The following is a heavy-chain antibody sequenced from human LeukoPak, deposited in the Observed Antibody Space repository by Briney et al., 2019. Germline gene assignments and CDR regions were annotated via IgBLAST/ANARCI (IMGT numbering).Heavy chain of an antibody. Sequence: ASVKVSCKASGYTFTSYGISWVRQAPGQGLEWMGWISAYNGNTNYAQKLQGRVTMTTDTSTSTAYMELRSLRSDDTAVYYCARVVGKTIFGVVPERPWFDPWGQGTLVTVSS. J-gene: IGHJ5*02. CDR3: ARVVGKTIFGVVPERPWFDP. CDR2: ISAYNGNT. V-gene: IGHV1-18*01. D-gene: IGHD3-3*01. CDR1: GYTFTSYG.